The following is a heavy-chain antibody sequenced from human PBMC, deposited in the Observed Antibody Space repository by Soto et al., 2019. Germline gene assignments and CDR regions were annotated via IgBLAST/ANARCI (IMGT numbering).Heavy chain of an antibody. CDR2: ISSSSSYI. CDR3: ERILIIGTTRGSYFDY. Sequence: EVQLVESGGGLVKPGGSLRLSCAASGFTFSSYTMNWVRQAPGKGLEWVSSISSSSSYIYYADSVKGRFTISRDNAKNSLYLQMNGLRAEDTAVYYCERILIIGTTRGSYFDYWGQGTLVTVSS. J-gene: IGHJ4*02. D-gene: IGHD1-20*01. CDR1: GFTFSSYT. V-gene: IGHV3-21*01.